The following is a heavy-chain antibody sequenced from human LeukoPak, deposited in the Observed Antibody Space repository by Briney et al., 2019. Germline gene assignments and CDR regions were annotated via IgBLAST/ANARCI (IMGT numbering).Heavy chain of an antibody. D-gene: IGHD3-16*01. CDR1: GGSISSYY. V-gene: IGHV3-7*01. Sequence: PSETLSLTCNVSGGSISSYYWSWIRQPPGKGLEWVASINQDESRMHYVDSVKGRFIISRDNAKNLLSLQMNSLRAEDTAMYYCARLLGEATIYDLWGQGTLVTVSS. CDR2: INQDESRM. CDR3: ARLLGEATIYDL. J-gene: IGHJ5*02.